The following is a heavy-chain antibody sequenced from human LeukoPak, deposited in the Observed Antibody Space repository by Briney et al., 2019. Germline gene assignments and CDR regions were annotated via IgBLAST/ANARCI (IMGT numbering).Heavy chain of an antibody. CDR2: IYTSGST. Sequence: SQTLSLTCTVSGGSISSGNYYWSWLRQPAGTGVEGLGRIYTSGSTNDNPSLKSRVTMSVDTSKNQFSLKLSSVTAADTAVYYCAASQLNYYYYMDVWGKGTTVTVSS. CDR3: AASQLNYYYYMDV. D-gene: IGHD2-2*01. J-gene: IGHJ6*03. CDR1: GGSISSGNYY. V-gene: IGHV4-61*02.